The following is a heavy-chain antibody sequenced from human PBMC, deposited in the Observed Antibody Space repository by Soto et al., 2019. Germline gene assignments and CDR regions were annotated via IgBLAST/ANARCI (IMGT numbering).Heavy chain of an antibody. CDR3: AKRVEYSSSTHYLDY. CDR1: GFTFSTYG. D-gene: IGHD6-6*01. Sequence: GGSLRLSCAASGFTFSTYGMTWVRQAPGKGLEWVSSISDSGGSTYYAGSVKGRFTISRDNSKSTLYLQMNSLRAEDTAVYYCAKRVEYSSSTHYLDYWGQGTLVTVSS. J-gene: IGHJ4*02. CDR2: ISDSGGST. V-gene: IGHV3-23*01.